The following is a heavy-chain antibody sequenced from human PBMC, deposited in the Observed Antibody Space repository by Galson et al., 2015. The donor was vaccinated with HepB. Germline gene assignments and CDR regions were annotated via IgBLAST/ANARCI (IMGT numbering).Heavy chain of an antibody. V-gene: IGHV7-4-1*02. CDR1: GYTFTHYT. Sequence: SVKVSCKASGYTFTHYTMNWVRQAPGQGLEWMGWINTNTGTPRYVQGFTGRFVFSLDTSVSTAYLHITGLKAEDTAIYFCARGPLNWNDRGWFNPWGQGTRVTVSP. CDR2: INTNTGTP. CDR3: ARGPLNWNDRGWFNP. D-gene: IGHD1-1*01. J-gene: IGHJ5*02.